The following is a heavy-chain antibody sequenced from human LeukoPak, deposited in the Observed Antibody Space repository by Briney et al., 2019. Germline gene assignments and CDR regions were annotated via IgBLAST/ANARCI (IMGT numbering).Heavy chain of an antibody. Sequence: PGGSLRLSCAASGFTFSSYAMSWVRQAPGKGLEWVSVIYSGGSTYYADSVKGRFTISRDNSKNTLYLQMNSLRAEDTAVYYCASHLDDFWSGSPYYYYYYMDVWGKGTTVTVSS. CDR1: GFTFSSYA. D-gene: IGHD3-3*01. J-gene: IGHJ6*03. CDR3: ASHLDDFWSGSPYYYYYYMDV. V-gene: IGHV3-53*01. CDR2: IYSGGST.